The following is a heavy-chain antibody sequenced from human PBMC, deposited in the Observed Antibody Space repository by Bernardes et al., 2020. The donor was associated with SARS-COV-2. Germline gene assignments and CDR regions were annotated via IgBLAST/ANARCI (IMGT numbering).Heavy chain of an antibody. J-gene: IGHJ4*02. CDR1: GYTFTSYG. Sequence: ASVKDSCKASGYTFTSYGISWVRQAPGQGLEWMGWISAYNGNTNYAQKLQGRVTMTTDTSTSTAYMELRSLRSDDTAVYYCARVRDGSGSYYYLDYWGQGTLVTVSS. V-gene: IGHV1-18*01. CDR3: ARVRDGSGSYYYLDY. D-gene: IGHD3-10*01. CDR2: ISAYNGNT.